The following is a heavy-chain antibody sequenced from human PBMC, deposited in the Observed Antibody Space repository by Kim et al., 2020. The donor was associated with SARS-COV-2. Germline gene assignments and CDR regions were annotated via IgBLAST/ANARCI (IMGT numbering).Heavy chain of an antibody. CDR2: IYTSGTT. J-gene: IGHJ6*02. CDR3: ARGGYSSSWYRPSYGVDV. V-gene: IGHV4-61*02. D-gene: IGHD6-13*01. CDR1: GGSISSGSYY. Sequence: SETLSLTCTVSGGSISSGSYYWSWVRQPAGKGLEWIGRIYTSGTTNYNPSLKSRVTISVDTSKNRFSLRLSAVTAAETAVYYCARGGYSSSWYRPSYGVDVCGQGTTVTVSS.